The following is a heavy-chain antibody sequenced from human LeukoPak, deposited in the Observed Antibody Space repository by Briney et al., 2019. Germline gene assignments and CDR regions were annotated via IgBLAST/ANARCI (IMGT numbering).Heavy chain of an antibody. CDR3: ARQTTVTNLFDY. V-gene: IGHV4-4*07. D-gene: IGHD4-17*01. CDR1: GGSISSYY. Sequence: SETLSLTCTVSGGSISSYYWSWIRQPAGKGLEWIGRIYTSGSTNYNPSLKTRVTISVDTSKDQFSLELSSVTAADTAVYYCARQTTVTNLFDYWGQGTLVTVSS. CDR2: IYTSGST. J-gene: IGHJ4*02.